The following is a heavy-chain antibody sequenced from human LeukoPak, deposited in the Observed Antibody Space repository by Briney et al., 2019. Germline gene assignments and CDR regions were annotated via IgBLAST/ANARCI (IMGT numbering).Heavy chain of an antibody. D-gene: IGHD1-26*01. Sequence: GGSLRLSCVASAFIFRNYAMTWVRQAPGKGLEWVSTIRHNGEATYFEDSVKGRFTISRDNTKNTLYLQLNSLRAEDTAIYFCAKDAGPSGEGATPADWGQGTLVTVSS. CDR2: IRHNGEAT. CDR3: AKDAGPSGEGATPAD. J-gene: IGHJ4*02. V-gene: IGHV3-23*01. CDR1: AFIFRNYA.